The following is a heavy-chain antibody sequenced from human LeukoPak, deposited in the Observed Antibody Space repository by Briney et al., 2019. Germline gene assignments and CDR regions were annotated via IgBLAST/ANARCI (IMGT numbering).Heavy chain of an antibody. CDR1: GGSFSGYS. CDR3: ARVRCSSTSCYVKAFDY. D-gene: IGHD2-2*01. J-gene: IGHJ4*02. Sequence: SETLSLTCAVYGGSFSGYSWNWIRQPPGEGREGIGEINHSGSTNYNPSLTSRVTISVDTSKNQFSLKLSSVTAADTAVYYCARVRCSSTSCYVKAFDYWGQGTLVTVSS. V-gene: IGHV4-34*01. CDR2: INHSGST.